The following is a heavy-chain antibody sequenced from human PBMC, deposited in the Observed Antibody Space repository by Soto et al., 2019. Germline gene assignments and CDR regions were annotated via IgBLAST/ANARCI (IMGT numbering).Heavy chain of an antibody. V-gene: IGHV1-69*13. CDR3: ARVGDSSGYYYYYYGMDV. D-gene: IGHD3-22*01. CDR1: GGTFSSYA. CDR2: IIPIFGTA. J-gene: IGHJ6*02. Sequence: GASVKVSCKASGGTFSSYAISWVRQAPGQGLEWMGGIIPIFGTANYAQKFQGRVTITADESTSTAYMGLSSLRSEDTAVYYCARVGDSSGYYYYYYGMDVWGQGTTVTVSS.